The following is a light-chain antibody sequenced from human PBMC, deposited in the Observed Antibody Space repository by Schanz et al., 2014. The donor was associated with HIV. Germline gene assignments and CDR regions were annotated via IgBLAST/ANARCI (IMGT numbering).Light chain of an antibody. CDR1: ASNIGHNY. CDR3: GTWDSSLSAGYVI. J-gene: IGLJ2*01. V-gene: IGLV1-51*01. CDR2: VTH. Sequence: QSVLTQPPSVSAAPGQRVTISCSGSASNIGHNYVSWFQQFPGTTPKLLIYVTHQRPSEIPDRFSGSKTGTSATLGITGLQTGDEADYYCGTWDSSLSAGYVIFGGGTKLTVL.